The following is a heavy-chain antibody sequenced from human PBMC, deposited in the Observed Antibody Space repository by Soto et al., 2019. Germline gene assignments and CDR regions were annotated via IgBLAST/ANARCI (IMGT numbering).Heavy chain of an antibody. CDR3: ANRDTSMVTRYYYGMDV. V-gene: IGHV3-23*01. CDR1: GFRFSSYG. CDR2: ISGSGGST. D-gene: IGHD5-18*01. J-gene: IGHJ6*02. Sequence: AGGSLRLSCAASGFRFSSYGMSWVRQAPGKGLEWVSAISGSGGSTYYADSVKGRFTISRDNSKNTLYLQMNRLRAEDTAVYYCANRDTSMVTRYYYGMDVWGQGTTVTVSS.